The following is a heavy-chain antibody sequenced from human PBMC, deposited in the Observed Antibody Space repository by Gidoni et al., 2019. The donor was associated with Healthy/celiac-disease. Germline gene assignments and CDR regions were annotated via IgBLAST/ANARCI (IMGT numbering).Heavy chain of an antibody. J-gene: IGHJ3*02. CDR1: GYTFTSCA. CDR2: INAGNGNT. CDR3: ARSVVRRFFAFDI. V-gene: IGHV1-3*01. Sequence: QVQLVQSGAEVKKPGASVKVSCRDSGYTFTSCAMHWGRQSPGQRLEWMGWINAGNGNTKYSQKFQGRVTITRDTSASTAYMELSSLRSEDTAVYYCARSVVRRFFAFDIWGQGTMVTVSS. D-gene: IGHD3-22*01.